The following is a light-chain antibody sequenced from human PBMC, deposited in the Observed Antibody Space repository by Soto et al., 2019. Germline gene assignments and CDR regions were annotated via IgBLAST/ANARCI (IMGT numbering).Light chain of an antibody. CDR1: QSVGNT. CDR2: GAS. J-gene: IGKJ1*01. Sequence: EIVMTQSPATLSVSPGERATLSCRASQSVGNTLAWYQQKPDQAPRLLIYGASTRATGIPARFSGSGSGTEFTLTISSLQSEDFAVYYCQQYNNWPRTFGQGTKVEIK. V-gene: IGKV3-15*01. CDR3: QQYNNWPRT.